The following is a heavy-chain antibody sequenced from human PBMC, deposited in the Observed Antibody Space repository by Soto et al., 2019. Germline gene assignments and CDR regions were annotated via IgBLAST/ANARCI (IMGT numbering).Heavy chain of an antibody. CDR3: ARGQLRRTHYYYYGMDV. J-gene: IGHJ6*02. CDR2: ISAYNGNT. V-gene: IGHV1-18*04. D-gene: IGHD2-2*01. Sequence: VASVKVSCKASGYTFTSYGISWVRQAPGQGLEWMGWISAYNGNTNYAQKLQGRVTMTTDTSTSTAYMELRSLRSDDTAVYYCARGQLRRTHYYYYGMDVWGQGTTVTVSS. CDR1: GYTFTSYG.